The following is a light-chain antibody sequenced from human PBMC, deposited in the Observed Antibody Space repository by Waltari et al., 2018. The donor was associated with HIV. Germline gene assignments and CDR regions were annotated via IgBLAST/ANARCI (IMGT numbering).Light chain of an antibody. Sequence: QSALSQPASVSGSPGQSIAISCTGTSSDVGGYNYVSWYQQHPGKAPKLMIYEVSNRPSGVSSRFSGSKSGNTASLTISGLQAEDEADYYYSSYTSSISLVFGGGTKLTVL. CDR1: SSDVGGYNY. V-gene: IGLV2-14*01. J-gene: IGLJ2*01. CDR3: SSYTSSISLV. CDR2: EVS.